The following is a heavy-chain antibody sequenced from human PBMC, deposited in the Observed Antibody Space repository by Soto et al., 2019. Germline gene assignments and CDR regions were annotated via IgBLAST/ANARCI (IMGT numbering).Heavy chain of an antibody. CDR1: GFSLSTSGVG. CDR2: IYWDDDK. Sequence: QITLKESGPTLVKPTQTLTLTCTFSGFSLSTSGVGVGWIRQPPGKALEWLALIYWDDDKRYSPSLKSRLTITKDTSKNQVVLTMTNMDPVDTATYYCAHINRYCSGCRCSPYFFDFWGQGTLVTVSS. D-gene: IGHD2-15*01. V-gene: IGHV2-5*02. J-gene: IGHJ4*02. CDR3: AHINRYCSGCRCSPYFFDF.